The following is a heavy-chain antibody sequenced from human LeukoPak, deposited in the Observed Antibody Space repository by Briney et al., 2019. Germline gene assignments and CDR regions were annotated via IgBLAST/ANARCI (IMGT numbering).Heavy chain of an antibody. J-gene: IGHJ6*02. D-gene: IGHD2-8*01. V-gene: IGHV3-30-3*01. CDR2: ISYDGSNK. CDR3: ARGMYLAYGMDV. CDR1: GFTFSSYA. Sequence: PGRSLRLSCAASGFTFSSYAMHWVRQAPGKGLEWVAVISYDGSNKYYADSAKGRFTISRDNAQNTVYLQMNSLRAEDTAVYYCARGMYLAYGMDVWGQGTTVTVSS.